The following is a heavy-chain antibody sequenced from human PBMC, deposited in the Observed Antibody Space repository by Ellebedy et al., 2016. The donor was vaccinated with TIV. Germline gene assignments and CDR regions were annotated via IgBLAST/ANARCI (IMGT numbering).Heavy chain of an antibody. CDR1: GFTLSGFS. CDR3: ARFAYNYGMDS. V-gene: IGHV3-7*01. D-gene: IGHD1-20*01. J-gene: IGHJ5*01. Sequence: PGGSLRLSCKASGFTLSGFSMSWVRQAPGKGLEWVAHIMENGYEAYYVDSVKGRFTISRDNSKNSLYLQMNSLRADDTAVFYCARFAYNYGMDSWGQGTLVTVSS. CDR2: IMENGYEA.